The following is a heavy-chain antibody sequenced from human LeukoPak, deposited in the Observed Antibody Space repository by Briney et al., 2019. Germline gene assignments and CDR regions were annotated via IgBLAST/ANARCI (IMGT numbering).Heavy chain of an antibody. D-gene: IGHD3-10*01. V-gene: IGHV1-2*02. J-gene: IGHJ5*02. Sequence: ASVKVSCKASGYTFAGCYMHWVRQAPGQGLEWMGWINPNSGGTNYAQKFQGRVTMTRDTSISTAYMELSSLRSEDTAVYYCARGGSGPGLSGSYYIRAHWFDPWGQGTLVTVSS. CDR3: ARGGSGPGLSGSYYIRAHWFDP. CDR1: GYTFAGCY. CDR2: INPNSGGT.